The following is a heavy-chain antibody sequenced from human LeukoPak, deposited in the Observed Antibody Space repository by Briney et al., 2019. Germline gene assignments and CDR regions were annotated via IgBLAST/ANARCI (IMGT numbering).Heavy chain of an antibody. CDR3: ARDLQQYYDRSGYSENFDY. Sequence: ASVKVSCKASGYTFTSYAMNWVRQAPGQGLEWMGWINTNTGNPTYAQGFTGRFVFSLDTSVSTAYLQISSLKAEDTAVYYCARDLQQYYDRSGYSENFDYWGQGTLVTVSS. J-gene: IGHJ4*02. CDR2: INTNTGNP. D-gene: IGHD3-22*01. V-gene: IGHV7-4-1*02. CDR1: GYTFTSYA.